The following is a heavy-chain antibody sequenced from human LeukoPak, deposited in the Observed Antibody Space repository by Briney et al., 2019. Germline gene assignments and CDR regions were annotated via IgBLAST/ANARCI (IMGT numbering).Heavy chain of an antibody. D-gene: IGHD3-22*01. CDR1: GFTFSRYW. V-gene: IGHV3-7*03. Sequence: GGSLRLSCAASGFTFSRYWMSWVRQVPRKGLEWVANIKQDGSEKYYVDSVKGRFTISRDNAKNSLYLQMNSLRAEDTAVYYCARDKGDYDTSGSLFVFGGQGTLVTVSS. CDR2: IKQDGSEK. J-gene: IGHJ4*02. CDR3: ARDKGDYDTSGSLFVF.